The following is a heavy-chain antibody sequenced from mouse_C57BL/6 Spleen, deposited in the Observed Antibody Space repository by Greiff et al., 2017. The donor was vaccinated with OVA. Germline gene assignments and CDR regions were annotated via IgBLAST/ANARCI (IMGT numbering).Heavy chain of an antibody. Sequence: QVQLQQPGAELVRPGSSVKLSCKASGYTFTSYWMDWVKQRPGQGLEWIGNIYPSDSETHYNQKFKDKATLTVDKSSSTAYMQLSSLTSEDSAVYYCARRYYGSSYPHFDYWGQGTTLTVSS. CDR2: IYPSDSET. CDR3: ARRYYGSSYPHFDY. D-gene: IGHD1-1*01. J-gene: IGHJ2*01. CDR1: GYTFTSYW. V-gene: IGHV1-61*01.